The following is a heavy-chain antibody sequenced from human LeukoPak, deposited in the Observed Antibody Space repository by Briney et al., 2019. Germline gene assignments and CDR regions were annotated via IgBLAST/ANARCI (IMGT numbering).Heavy chain of an antibody. J-gene: IGHJ4*02. CDR2: IKRKIDGEAT. V-gene: IGHV3-15*01. D-gene: IGHD3-22*01. CDR1: GISFSNAW. CDR3: TTDTPDSSGYCHDY. Sequence: SGGSLRLSCEGSGISFSNAWMSWVRQAPGKGLEWVGRIKRKIDGEATDYAAPVKGRFTISRDDPENTLYLQMNSLRTEDTAVYYCTTDTPDSSGYCHDYWAQGTLVTVSS.